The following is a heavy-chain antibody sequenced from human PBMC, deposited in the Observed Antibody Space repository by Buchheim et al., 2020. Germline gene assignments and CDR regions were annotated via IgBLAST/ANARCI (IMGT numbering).Heavy chain of an antibody. Sequence: EVQLVESGGGLVQPGGSLRLSCAASGFTFSSYSMNWVRQAPGKGLEWVSYISSSSSTIYYADSVKGRFTISRDNAKNPLYLQMNSLRAEDTAVYYCARDRGRGSSSSRMDFQHWGQGTL. D-gene: IGHD6-6*01. CDR3: ARDRGRGSSSSRMDFQH. CDR2: ISSSSSTI. V-gene: IGHV3-48*01. J-gene: IGHJ1*01. CDR1: GFTFSSYS.